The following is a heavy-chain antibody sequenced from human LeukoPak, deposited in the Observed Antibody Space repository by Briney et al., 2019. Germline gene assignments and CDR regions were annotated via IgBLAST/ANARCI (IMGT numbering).Heavy chain of an antibody. V-gene: IGHV4-39*07. CDR2: IYYSGST. Sequence: SETLSLTCTVSGGSISSSSYYWGWIRQPPGKGLEWIGSIYYSGSTYYNPSLKSRVAISVDTSKNQFSLKLSSVTAADTAVYYCARGHRSSGWYAWYFDLWGRGTLVTVSS. CDR3: ARGHRSSGWYAWYFDL. D-gene: IGHD6-19*01. CDR1: GGSISSSSYY. J-gene: IGHJ2*01.